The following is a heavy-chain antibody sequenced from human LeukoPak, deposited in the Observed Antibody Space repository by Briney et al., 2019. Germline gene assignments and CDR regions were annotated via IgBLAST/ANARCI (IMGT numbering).Heavy chain of an antibody. V-gene: IGHV3-30*02. Sequence: GGSLRLSCAASGFTFSSYGMHWVRQAPGKGLEWVAFIRYDGSNKYYADSVKGRFTISRDNSKNTLYLQMNSRRGEDTAVYYGAKERRTTWGQGTLVTVSS. D-gene: IGHD1-14*01. J-gene: IGHJ5*02. CDR1: GFTFSSYG. CDR2: IRYDGSNK. CDR3: AKERRTT.